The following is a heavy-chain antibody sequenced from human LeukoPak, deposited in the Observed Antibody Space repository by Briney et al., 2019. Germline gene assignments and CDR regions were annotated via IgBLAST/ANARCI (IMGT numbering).Heavy chain of an antibody. CDR2: ISLTGLT. J-gene: IGHJ4*02. D-gene: IGHD2-8*01. CDR1: GGSISNTNW. Sequence: SGTLSLTCGVSGGSISNTNWWSWVRPPPGQGLEWIGEISLTGLTHYNSSLESRVTVSLDKSKNQLSLNLTSVTAADTAVYYCSRENGAFSPFGYWGQGTLVTVLS. V-gene: IGHV4-4*02. CDR3: SRENGAFSPFGY.